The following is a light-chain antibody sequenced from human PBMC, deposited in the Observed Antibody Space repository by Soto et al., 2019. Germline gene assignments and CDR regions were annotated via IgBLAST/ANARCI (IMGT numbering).Light chain of an antibody. CDR2: AAS. J-gene: IGKJ1*01. CDR3: QQSYSSPPT. Sequence: DIQMTQSPSSLSASVEDRVIITCRASQSISNHLNWYQQKPGKAPKLLIFAASSLQSGVPSRFSGSRSGPYFTLTISSLQPEDFATYYCQQSYSSPPTFGQGTNVEIK. V-gene: IGKV1-39*01. CDR1: QSISNH.